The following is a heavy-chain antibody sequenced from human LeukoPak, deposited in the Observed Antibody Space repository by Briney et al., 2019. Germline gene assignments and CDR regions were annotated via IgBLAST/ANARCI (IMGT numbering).Heavy chain of an antibody. CDR2: IIPIFGTA. V-gene: IGHV1-69*01. CDR3: ARGAGFLEWLSPVDV. J-gene: IGHJ6*04. CDR1: GGTFSSYA. D-gene: IGHD3-3*01. Sequence: ASVKVSCKASGGTFSSYAISWVRQAPGQGLEWMGGIIPIFGTANYAQKFQGRVTITADESTSTAYMELSSLRSEDTAVYYCARGAGFLEWLSPVDVWGKGTTVTVSS.